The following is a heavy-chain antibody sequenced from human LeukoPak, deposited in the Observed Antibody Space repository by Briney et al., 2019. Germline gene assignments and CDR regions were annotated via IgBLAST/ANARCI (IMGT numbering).Heavy chain of an antibody. CDR3: ARDWYGDYAGIPPNWFDP. CDR2: INPNSGGT. V-gene: IGHV1-2*02. J-gene: IGHJ5*02. CDR1: GYTFTGYY. Sequence: GASVKVSCKASGYTFTGYYMHWVRQAPGQGLEWMGWINPNSGGTNYAQKFQGRVTMTRDTSISTAYMELSRLRSDDTAVYYCARDWYGDYAGIPPNWFDPWGQGTLVTVSS. D-gene: IGHD4-17*01.